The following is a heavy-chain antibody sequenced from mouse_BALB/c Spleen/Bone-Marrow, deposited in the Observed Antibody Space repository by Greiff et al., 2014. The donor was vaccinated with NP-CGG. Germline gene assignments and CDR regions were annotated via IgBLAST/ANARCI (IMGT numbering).Heavy chain of an antibody. V-gene: IGHV1S135*01. CDR2: IDPYNGGT. D-gene: IGHD1-1*01. CDR3: ARENYGSSPAY. J-gene: IGHJ3*01. CDR1: GYASTSYN. Sequence: QLQESGPELVKPGASVKVSCKASGYASTSYNMYWVKQSHGKSLEWIGHIDPYNGGTSYNQKFKGKATLTVDKSSSTAYMNLNSLTSEDSAVYYCARENYGSSPAYWGQGTLVSVSA.